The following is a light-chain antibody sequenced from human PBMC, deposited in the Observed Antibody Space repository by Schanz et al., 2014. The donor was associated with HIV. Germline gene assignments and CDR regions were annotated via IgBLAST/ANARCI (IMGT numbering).Light chain of an antibody. V-gene: IGLV2-14*03. CDR2: DVT. J-gene: IGLJ1*01. CDR1: SSDVGGYDY. Sequence: QSVLTQPASVSGSPGQSITISCTGDSSDVGGYDYVSWYQQHPGKAPKLIIYDVTDRPSGVSFRFSGSKSGNTASLTISGLQSEDEADYYCCSYTTTSTYVFGAGTQLTVL. CDR3: CSYTTTSTYV.